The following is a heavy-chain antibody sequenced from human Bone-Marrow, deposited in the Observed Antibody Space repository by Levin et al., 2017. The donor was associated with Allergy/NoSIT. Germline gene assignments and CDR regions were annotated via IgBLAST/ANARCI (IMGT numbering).Heavy chain of an antibody. V-gene: IGHV3-15*01. CDR3: ATEEGSFYY. J-gene: IGHJ4*02. D-gene: IGHD3-10*01. CDR1: GFTFRNAM. CDR2: IKSRSDGGTT. Sequence: NTGGSLRLSCAASGFTFRNAMMSWVRQAPGKGLEWVGRIKSRSDGGTTEYASPVKGRFTISRDDSKNTLFLQMNRLKPEDTGVYYCATEEGSFYYWGRGSLLTVSS.